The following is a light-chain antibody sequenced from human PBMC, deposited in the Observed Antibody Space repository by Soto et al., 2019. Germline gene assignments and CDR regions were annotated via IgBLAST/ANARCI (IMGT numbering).Light chain of an antibody. CDR1: QILSSY. J-gene: IGKJ4*01. V-gene: IGKV1-9*01. CDR2: GVS. CDR3: QQLNTYPLT. Sequence: DIQLTQSPSFLSASVRDRVTITCRASQILSSYLAWYQQKPGKAPKRLIYGVSTLQSGVPSRFSGSGSGTEFTLTISSLQPEDFATYYCQQLNTYPLTFGGGTKVEIK.